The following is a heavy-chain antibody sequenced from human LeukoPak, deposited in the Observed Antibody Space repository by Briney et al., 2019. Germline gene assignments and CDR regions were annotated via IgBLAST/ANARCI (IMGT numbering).Heavy chain of an antibody. Sequence: GASVKVSCKASGYTFTGYYMHWVRQAPGQGLEWMGWINPNTDGTMYTQKFEDRVTVSWDTSIATTYMELSSLTSDDTAVYYCARDRRGLRHFDWFLDQWGQGTLVTVSS. CDR2: INPNTDGT. D-gene: IGHD3-9*01. V-gene: IGHV1-2*02. CDR1: GYTFTGYY. CDR3: ARDRRGLRHFDWFLDQ. J-gene: IGHJ4*02.